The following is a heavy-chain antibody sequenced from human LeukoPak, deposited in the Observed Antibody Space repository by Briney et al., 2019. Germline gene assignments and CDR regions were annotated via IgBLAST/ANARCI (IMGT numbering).Heavy chain of an antibody. CDR3: ANMKRGIVGGSSAFDI. CDR1: GDSVSSNSAA. CDR2: TYYRSKWFY. D-gene: IGHD1-26*01. V-gene: IGHV6-1*01. Sequence: SQTLSLTLAISGDSVSSNSAAWNWIRQSPSRGLEWLGRTYYRSKWFYDSEVSVVRRITISPDISKYQFFMQLNSVTPGDSAVDYFANMKRGIVGGSSAFDIWGQGTMVTVSS. J-gene: IGHJ3*02.